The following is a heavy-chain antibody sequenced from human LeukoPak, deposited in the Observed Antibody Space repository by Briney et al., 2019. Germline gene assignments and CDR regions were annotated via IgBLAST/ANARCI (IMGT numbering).Heavy chain of an antibody. Sequence: PSETLSLTCTVPGGSTSSYYWSWIRQPPGKGLEWIGYIYYSGSTNYNPSLKSRVTISVDTSKNQFSLKLSSVTAADTAVYYCARARSGWYFIDYWGQGTLVTVSS. D-gene: IGHD6-19*01. CDR1: GGSTSSYY. CDR3: ARARSGWYFIDY. J-gene: IGHJ4*02. V-gene: IGHV4-59*01. CDR2: IYYSGST.